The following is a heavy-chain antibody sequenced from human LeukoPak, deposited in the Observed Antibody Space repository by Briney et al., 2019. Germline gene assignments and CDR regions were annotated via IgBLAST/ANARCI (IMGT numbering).Heavy chain of an antibody. CDR2: IYYSGST. J-gene: IGHJ4*02. Sequence: SETLSLTCTVSGGSISSYYWSWIRQPPGKGLEWIGYIYYSGSTNYNPSLKSRVTISVDTSKNQFSLKLSSVTAADTAVYYCARRSGNYPAGAYYFDSWGQGTLVTVSS. D-gene: IGHD1-26*01. CDR3: ARRSGNYPAGAYYFDS. V-gene: IGHV4-59*08. CDR1: GGSISSYY.